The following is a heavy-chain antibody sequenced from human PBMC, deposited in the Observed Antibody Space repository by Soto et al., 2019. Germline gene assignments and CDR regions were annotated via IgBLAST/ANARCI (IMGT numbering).Heavy chain of an antibody. V-gene: IGHV1-69*13. Sequence: SVKVSCKASGGTFSTFGISWVRQAPGQGLEWMGGIIPFFGTAKYSQKFEDRITITADESTNTVYMDLRSLASEDTAIYYCARTAPMDAGDKYYYDFWGQGALVTVSS. CDR1: GGTFSTFG. CDR3: ARTAPMDAGDKYYYDF. D-gene: IGHD3-16*01. CDR2: IIPFFGTA. J-gene: IGHJ4*02.